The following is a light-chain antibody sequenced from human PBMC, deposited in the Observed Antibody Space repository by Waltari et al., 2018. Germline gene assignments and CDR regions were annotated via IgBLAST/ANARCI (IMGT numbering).Light chain of an antibody. V-gene: IGKV4-1*01. CDR3: QQYYSFPLT. CDR2: WAS. Sequence: IVMTQSPDSLAVSLGERATINCKSRQSVLYDSNNKNYLAWYQQKPGQPPKLLIYWASTRESGVPDRFSGSGSGTDFTLTISSLQAEDVAVYYCQQYYSFPLTFGGGTKVEIK. CDR1: QSVLYDSNNKNY. J-gene: IGKJ4*01.